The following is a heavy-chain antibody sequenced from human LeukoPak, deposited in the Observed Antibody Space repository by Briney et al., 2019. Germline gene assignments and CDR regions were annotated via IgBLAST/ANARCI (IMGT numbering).Heavy chain of an antibody. CDR1: GFTFSSYA. CDR2: ISGSGGST. D-gene: IGHD2-15*01. J-gene: IGHJ4*02. Sequence: PGGSLRLSCAASGFTFSSYAMSWVRQAPGKGLEWVSAISGSGGSTYYADSVKGRFTISRDNPKNTLYLQMGSLRAEDMAVYFCASGYCSGGSCFSGYNYWGQGTLVTVSS. V-gene: IGHV3-23*01. CDR3: ASGYCSGGSCFSGYNY.